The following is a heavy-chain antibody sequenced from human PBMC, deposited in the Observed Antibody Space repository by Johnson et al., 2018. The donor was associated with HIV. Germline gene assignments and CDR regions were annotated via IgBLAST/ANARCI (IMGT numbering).Heavy chain of an antibody. CDR3: ARDQEQLVPWDAFDI. D-gene: IGHD6-6*01. V-gene: IGHV3-30*03. CDR2: ISYDGSQN. J-gene: IGHJ3*02. CDR1: GFTFSTYA. Sequence: QVQLVESGGGVVQPGGSLRLSCAASGFTFSTYAKHWVRQVPGKGLEWVAVISYDGSQNLYVDSVKGRFTISRDNSKTTLYLQMNSLRAEDTAVYYCARDQEQLVPWDAFDIWGQGTMVTVSS.